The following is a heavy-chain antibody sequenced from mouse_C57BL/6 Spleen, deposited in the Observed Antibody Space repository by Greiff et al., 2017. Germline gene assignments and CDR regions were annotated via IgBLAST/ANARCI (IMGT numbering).Heavy chain of an antibody. V-gene: IGHV1-18*01. CDR2: INPSNGGT. CDR1: GYTFTDYN. CDR3: ARGFAY. Sequence: VQLQQSGPELVTPGASVKIPCKASGYTFTDYNMAWVQQSPGKSLEWIGDINPSNGGTYYNQKFKGKDTLTVDNASSTAYMELRSLTCEDTAVYYCARGFAYWGKGTLVTVSA. J-gene: IGHJ3*01.